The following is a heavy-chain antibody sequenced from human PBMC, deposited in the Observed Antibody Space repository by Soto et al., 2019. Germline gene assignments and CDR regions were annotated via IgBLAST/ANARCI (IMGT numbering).Heavy chain of an antibody. CDR2: IFYSGNT. CDR1: GGFITTTSYY. CDR3: ARLGVPTNAFDI. V-gene: IGHV4-39*02. J-gene: IGHJ3*02. D-gene: IGHD2-8*01. Sequence: SEALSVTCTVSGGFITTTSYYWVWIRQPPGKGLEWIGNIFYSGNTYYNSSLKSRATISVDTSKNLFSLTLSSVTAADTAVYYCARLGVPTNAFDIWGQGTMVTVSS.